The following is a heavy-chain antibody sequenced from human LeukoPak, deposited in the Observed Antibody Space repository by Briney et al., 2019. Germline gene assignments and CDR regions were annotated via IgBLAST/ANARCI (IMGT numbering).Heavy chain of an antibody. CDR3: AKAPTYSSSWYKFPLQH. CDR2: ISSSGSTI. V-gene: IGHV3-11*04. CDR1: GFTFSDYY. Sequence: GGSLRLSCAASGFTFSDYYMSWIRQAPGKGLEWVSYISSSGSTIYYADSVKGRFTISRDNAKNSLYLQMNSLRAEDTAVYYCAKAPTYSSSWYKFPLQHWGQGTLVTVSS. J-gene: IGHJ1*01. D-gene: IGHD6-13*01.